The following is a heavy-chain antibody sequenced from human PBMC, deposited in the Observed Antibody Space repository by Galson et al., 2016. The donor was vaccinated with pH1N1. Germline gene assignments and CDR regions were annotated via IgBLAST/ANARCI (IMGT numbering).Heavy chain of an antibody. J-gene: IGHJ4*02. V-gene: IGHV3-9*01. CDR2: ISWNSNSI. CDR1: GFAFDDFA. D-gene: IGHD3-10*01. Sequence: SLRLSCAASGFAFDDFAMHWVRHVPGKGLEWVSGISWNSNSIGYADSVKGRFTISRDSAKKSLFLQMNSLRVEDTALYYCAKGARRYYFGSGSFNYWGQGTQVTVSS. CDR3: AKGARRYYFGSGSFNY.